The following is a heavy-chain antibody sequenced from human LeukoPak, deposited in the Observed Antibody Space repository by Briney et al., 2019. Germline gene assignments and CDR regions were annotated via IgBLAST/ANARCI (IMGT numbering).Heavy chain of an antibody. CDR3: ASNSADDFWSGYST. Sequence: GGSLRLSCAASGFPFSSYVMHWVRQAPGKGLEWVAVMSHDGSNKYYADSVKGRFTISRDNSKNTLYLQMNSLRAEDTAVYYCASNSADDFWSGYSTWGQGTLVTVSS. J-gene: IGHJ4*02. D-gene: IGHD3-3*01. CDR2: MSHDGSNK. CDR1: GFPFSSYV. V-gene: IGHV3-30*04.